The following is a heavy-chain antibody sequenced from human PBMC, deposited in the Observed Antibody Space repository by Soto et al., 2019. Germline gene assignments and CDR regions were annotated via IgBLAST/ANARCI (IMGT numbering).Heavy chain of an antibody. Sequence: QMQLQESDPGLVKPSETLSLTCTVSGGSISSYYWSWIRKPAGKGLEWIGRIYISGSTNYNPSLKSRVTMSVDTSKKQFSLKLSSVTAADTAVYYCAKSGGYSSGWYYFDYWGQGTLVTVSS. CDR1: GGSISSYY. J-gene: IGHJ4*02. CDR3: AKSGGYSSGWYYFDY. V-gene: IGHV4-4*07. CDR2: IYISGST. D-gene: IGHD6-19*01.